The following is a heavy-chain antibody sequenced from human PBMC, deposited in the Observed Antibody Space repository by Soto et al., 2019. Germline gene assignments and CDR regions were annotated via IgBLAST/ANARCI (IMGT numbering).Heavy chain of an antibody. Sequence: GGSLRLSCAASGFTFSNYPMHWVRQAPGKGLEWVAVISYDGSNKYYADSVKGRFTISRDNSKNTLYLQMNSLRAEDTAVYYCAREMERVFDYWGQGTLVTVSS. CDR2: ISYDGSNK. D-gene: IGHD1-1*01. V-gene: IGHV3-30-3*01. J-gene: IGHJ4*02. CDR3: AREMERVFDY. CDR1: GFTFSNYP.